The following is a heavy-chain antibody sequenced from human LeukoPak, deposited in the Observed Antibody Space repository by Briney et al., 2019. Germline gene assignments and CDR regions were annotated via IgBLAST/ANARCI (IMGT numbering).Heavy chain of an antibody. V-gene: IGHV3-11*01. D-gene: IGHD3-9*01. J-gene: IGHJ3*02. CDR2: XSGXSRTT. Sequence: SHXSGXSRTTYYADSVKGRFTISRDNAKKSLYLQMNSLRAEDTAVYYCARAYYDTLTGYYVGSAFDIWGQGTTVTVSS. CDR3: ARAYYDTLTGYYVGSAFDI.